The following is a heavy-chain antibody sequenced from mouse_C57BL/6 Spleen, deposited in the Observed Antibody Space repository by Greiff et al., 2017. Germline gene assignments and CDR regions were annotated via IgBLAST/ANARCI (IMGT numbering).Heavy chain of an antibody. J-gene: IGHJ4*01. CDR3: ARQLGTMDY. Sequence: EVQLVESGGGLVQPGGSLKLSCAASGFTFSDYYMYWVRQTPEKRLEWVAYISNGGGSTYYPDTVKGRFTISRDNAKNTLYLQMSRLKSEDTAMYYCARQLGTMDYWGQGTSVTVSS. V-gene: IGHV5-12*01. CDR1: GFTFSDYY. D-gene: IGHD4-1*01. CDR2: ISNGGGST.